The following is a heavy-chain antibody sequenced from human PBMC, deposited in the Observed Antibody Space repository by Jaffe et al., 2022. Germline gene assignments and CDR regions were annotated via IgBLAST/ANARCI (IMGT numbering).Heavy chain of an antibody. V-gene: IGHV3-30*02. CDR2: IRYDGSNK. J-gene: IGHJ6*03. CDR1: GFTFSSYG. Sequence: QVQLVESGGGVVQPGGSLRLSCAASGFTFSSYGMHWVRQAPGKGLEWVAFIRYDGSNKYYADSVKGRFTISRDNSKNTLYLQMNSLRAEDTAVYYCAKAPVGTIFGGGAGYMDVWGKGTTVTVSS. D-gene: IGHD3-3*02. CDR3: AKAPVGTIFGGGAGYMDV.